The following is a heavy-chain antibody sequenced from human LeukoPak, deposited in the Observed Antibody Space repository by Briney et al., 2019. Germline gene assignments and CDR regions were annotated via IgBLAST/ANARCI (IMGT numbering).Heavy chain of an antibody. V-gene: IGHV3-48*01. J-gene: IGHJ5*02. CDR2: ISSSSSTI. Sequence: GGSLRLSCAASGFTFSSYSMNWVRQAPGKGLEWVSYISSSSSTIYYADSVKGRFTISRDNAKNSLYLQMHSLRSEDAAVYYWAREGVTVFGLGRTQTPKGPHPFDPWGQGTLVTVSS. CDR3: AREGVTVFGLGRTQTPKGPHPFDP. D-gene: IGHD3-3*01. CDR1: GFTFSSYS.